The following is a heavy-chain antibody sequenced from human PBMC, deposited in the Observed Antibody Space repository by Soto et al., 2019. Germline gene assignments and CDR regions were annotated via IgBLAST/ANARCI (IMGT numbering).Heavy chain of an antibody. CDR2: ISYDGSNK. J-gene: IGHJ4*02. Sequence: QVQLVESGGGVVQPGRSLRLSCAASGFTFSSYGMHWVRQAPGKGLEWVAVISYDGSNKYYADSVKGRFTISRDNSKNTLYLKMNSLRAEYTAVYYCAKETVTTSPADYWGQGTLVTVSS. CDR1: GFTFSSYG. V-gene: IGHV3-30*18. CDR3: AKETVTTSPADY. D-gene: IGHD4-17*01.